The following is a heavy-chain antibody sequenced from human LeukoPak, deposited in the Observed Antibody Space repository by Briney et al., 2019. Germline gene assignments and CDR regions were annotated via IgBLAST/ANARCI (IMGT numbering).Heavy chain of an antibody. V-gene: IGHV3-48*01. D-gene: IGHD3-3*01. CDR1: GFTFSNSA. CDR2: ISSSSSTI. J-gene: IGHJ3*02. Sequence: GGSLRLSCAASGFTFSNSAMTWVRQVPGKGLEWVSYISSSSSTIYYADSVKGRFTISRDNAKNSLYLQMNSLRAEDTAVYYCAASGLDAFDIWGQGTMVTVSS. CDR3: AASGLDAFDI.